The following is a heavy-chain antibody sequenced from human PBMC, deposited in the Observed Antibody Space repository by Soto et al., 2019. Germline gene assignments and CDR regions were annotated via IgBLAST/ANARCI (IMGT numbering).Heavy chain of an antibody. Sequence: LSLSCAASGFTFSSYAMSWVRQAPGKGLEWVSAISGSGGSTYYADSVKGRFTISRDNSKNTLYLQMNSLRAEDTAVYYCAKIIAVAGHFDYWGQGTLVTVSS. CDR2: ISGSGGST. CDR3: AKIIAVAGHFDY. V-gene: IGHV3-23*01. J-gene: IGHJ4*02. CDR1: GFTFSSYA. D-gene: IGHD6-19*01.